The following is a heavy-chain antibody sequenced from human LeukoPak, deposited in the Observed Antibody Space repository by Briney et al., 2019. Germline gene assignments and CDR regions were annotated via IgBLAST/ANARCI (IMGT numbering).Heavy chain of an antibody. CDR1: GFTFSTYW. CDR3: ARGGGLDV. V-gene: IGHV3-7*03. CDR2: INRNGNVN. J-gene: IGHJ6*02. D-gene: IGHD3-16*01. Sequence: SGGSLRLSCSASGFTFSTYWMSWVRQAPGKGLEWVASINRNGNVNYYVDSVKGRFTISRDNAKNSLYLQMSNLRAEDTAVYFCARGGGLDVWGQGATVTVSS.